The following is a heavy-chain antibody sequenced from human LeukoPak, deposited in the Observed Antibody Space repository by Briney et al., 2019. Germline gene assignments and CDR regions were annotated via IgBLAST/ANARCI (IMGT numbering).Heavy chain of an antibody. CDR2: IRSKAYGGTT. V-gene: IGHV3-49*04. Sequence: PGGSLRLSCTASGFTFGDYAMSWVRQAPGKGLEWVGFIRSKAYGGTTEYAASVKGRFTISRDDSKSIAYLQMNSLKTEDTAVYYCTRELGYSLRPSYFDYWGQGTLVTVSS. CDR1: GFTFGDYA. J-gene: IGHJ4*02. CDR3: TRELGYSLRPSYFDY. D-gene: IGHD2-15*01.